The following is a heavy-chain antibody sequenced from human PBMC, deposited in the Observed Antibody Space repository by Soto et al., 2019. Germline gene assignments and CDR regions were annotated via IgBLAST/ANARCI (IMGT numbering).Heavy chain of an antibody. CDR2: ISWNSGSI. CDR3: AKGSSIAARPGFYFDY. V-gene: IGHV3-9*01. Sequence: PGGSLRLSCAASGFTFDDYAMHWVRQAPGKGLEWVSGISWNSGSIGYADSVKGRFTISRDNAKNSLYLQMNSLRAEDTALYYCAKGSSIAARPGFYFDYWGQGTLVTVPQ. J-gene: IGHJ4*02. CDR1: GFTFDDYA. D-gene: IGHD6-6*01.